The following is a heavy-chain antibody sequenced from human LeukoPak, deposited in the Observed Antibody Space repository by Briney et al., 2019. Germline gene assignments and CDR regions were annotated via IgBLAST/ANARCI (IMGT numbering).Heavy chain of an antibody. V-gene: IGHV3-23*01. Sequence: PGGSLRLSCAASGFTFSSYAMSWVRQAPGKGLEWVSAISGSGGSTYYADSVKGRFTISRDNSKNTLYLQMNSLRAEDTAVYYCAKWYYDSSGHINWFDPWGQGTLATVSS. CDR3: AKWYYDSSGHINWFDP. CDR2: ISGSGGST. J-gene: IGHJ5*02. D-gene: IGHD3-22*01. CDR1: GFTFSSYA.